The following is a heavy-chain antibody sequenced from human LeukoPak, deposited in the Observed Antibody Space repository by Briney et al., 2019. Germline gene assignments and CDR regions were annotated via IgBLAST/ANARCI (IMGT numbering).Heavy chain of an antibody. CDR3: ALLAVASDFDY. J-gene: IGHJ4*02. D-gene: IGHD6-19*01. V-gene: IGHV3-48*03. Sequence: GSLRLSCAVSGFPFSFYEMNWVRQAPGKGLEWVSNIGSSGTTIYYADSVKGRFSISRDNAKSPLYLQMNSLRVEDTAVYYCALLAVASDFDYWGQGALVTVSS. CDR1: GFPFSFYE. CDR2: IGSSGTTI.